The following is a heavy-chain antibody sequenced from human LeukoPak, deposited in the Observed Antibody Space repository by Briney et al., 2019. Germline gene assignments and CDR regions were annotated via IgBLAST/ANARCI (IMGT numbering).Heavy chain of an antibody. J-gene: IGHJ4*02. CDR3: ARDSRTMVRGVIMYYFDY. CDR2: IYYSGST. D-gene: IGHD3-10*01. CDR1: GGSISSYY. Sequence: SETLSLTCTVSGGSISSYYWSWIRQPPGKGLEWIGYIYYSGSTNYNPSLKSRVTISVDTSKNQFSLKLSSVTAADTAVYYCARDSRTMVRGVIMYYFDYWGQGTLVTVSS. V-gene: IGHV4-59*01.